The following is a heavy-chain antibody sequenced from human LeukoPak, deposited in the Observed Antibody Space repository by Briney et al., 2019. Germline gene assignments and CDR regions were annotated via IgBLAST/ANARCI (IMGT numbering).Heavy chain of an antibody. CDR2: INPNSGCT. CDR1: GYTFTGYY. CDR3: AREDIVVVPAAYGWFDP. J-gene: IGHJ5*02. Sequence: ASVKVSCKASGYTFTGYYMHWVRQAPGQGLEWMGWINPNSGCTNYAQKFQGRVTMTRDTSISTAYMELSRLRSDDTAVYYCAREDIVVVPAAYGWFDPWGQGTLVTVSS. D-gene: IGHD2-2*01. V-gene: IGHV1-2*02.